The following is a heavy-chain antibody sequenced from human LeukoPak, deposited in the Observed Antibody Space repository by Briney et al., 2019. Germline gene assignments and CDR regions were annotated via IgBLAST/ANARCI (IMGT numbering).Heavy chain of an antibody. CDR2: ITTKAYGGTT. V-gene: IGHV3-49*04. CDR3: THGSGSI. CDR1: GFTFSSYS. Sequence: GGSLRLSCAASGFTFSSYSMNWVRQAPGKGLDWVGFITTKAYGGTTEYAASVKGRFTISRDDSKSITYLQMNSLKTEDTAVYYCTHGSGSIWGQGTLVTVSS. D-gene: IGHD3-10*01. J-gene: IGHJ4*02.